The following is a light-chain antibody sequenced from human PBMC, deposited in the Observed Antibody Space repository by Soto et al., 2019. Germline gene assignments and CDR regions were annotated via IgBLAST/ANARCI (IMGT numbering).Light chain of an antibody. CDR2: DAS. CDR3: QQYNSYST. V-gene: IGKV1-5*01. Sequence: DIQMTQSPSSLSASVGDIVTITCRASQSISSYLNWYQQKPGKAPKLLIYDASSLESGVPSRFSGSGSGTEFTLTISSLQPDDFATYYCQQYNSYSTFGQGTKVDI. CDR1: QSISSY. J-gene: IGKJ1*01.